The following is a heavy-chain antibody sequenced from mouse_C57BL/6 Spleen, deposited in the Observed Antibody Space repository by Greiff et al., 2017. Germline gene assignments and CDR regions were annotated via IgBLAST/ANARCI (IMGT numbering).Heavy chain of an antibody. CDR1: GFTFTSYW. CDR2: IYPGSGST. CDR3: ARRGDY. Sequence: VQLQQSGAELVKPGASVKMSCKASGFTFTSYWIPWVKQRPGQGLEWIGDIYPGSGSTNYNEKFKSKATLTVDTSSSTAYMQLSSLTSEDSAVYYCARRGDYWGQGTTVTVSS. V-gene: IGHV1-55*01. J-gene: IGHJ2*01.